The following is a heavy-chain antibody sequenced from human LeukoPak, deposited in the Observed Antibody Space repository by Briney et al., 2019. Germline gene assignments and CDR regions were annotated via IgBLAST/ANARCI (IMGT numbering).Heavy chain of an antibody. CDR2: IYTSGST. V-gene: IGHV4-4*07. D-gene: IGHD3-16*01. CDR3: ARNPLGWGRGNWYFVL. J-gene: IGHJ2*01. Sequence: ETLSLTCTVSGGSISSYYWSWIRQPAGKGLEWVGRIYTSGSTNYNPSLKSRVTMSVDTSKNQFSLKLSSVTAADTAVYYCARNPLGWGRGNWYFVLGGRAPLVTFPS. CDR1: GGSISSYY.